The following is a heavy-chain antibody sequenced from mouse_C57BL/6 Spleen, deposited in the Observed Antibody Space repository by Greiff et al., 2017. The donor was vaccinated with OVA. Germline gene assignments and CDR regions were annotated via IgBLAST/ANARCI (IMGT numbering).Heavy chain of an antibody. D-gene: IGHD1-1*01. CDR3: ARRDYALDY. Sequence: QVQLKQPGAELVMPGASVKLSCKASGYTFTSYWMHWVKQRPGQGLEWIGEIDPSDSYTNYNQKFKGKSTLTVDKPSSTAYMQLSSLTSEDSAVYYCARRDYALDYWGQGTTLTVSS. CDR1: GYTFTSYW. J-gene: IGHJ2*01. V-gene: IGHV1-69*01. CDR2: IDPSDSYT.